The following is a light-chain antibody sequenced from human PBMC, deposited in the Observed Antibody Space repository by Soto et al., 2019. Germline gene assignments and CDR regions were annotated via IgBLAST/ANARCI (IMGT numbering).Light chain of an antibody. Sequence: DIQMTQSPSSLSASVGDRVTITCQASQDISNYLNWYQQKPGKAPKLLIYDASNLETGVPSRFSGSGSGTDFTFTIISLQPEDIATYYCQQYDNLPPLTFGGGTKVEIK. CDR1: QDISNY. CDR2: DAS. V-gene: IGKV1-33*01. CDR3: QQYDNLPPLT. J-gene: IGKJ4*01.